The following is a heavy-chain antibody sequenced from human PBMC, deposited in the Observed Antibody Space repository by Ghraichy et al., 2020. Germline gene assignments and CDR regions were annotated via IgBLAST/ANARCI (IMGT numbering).Heavy chain of an antibody. J-gene: IGHJ6*02. D-gene: IGHD3-3*01. V-gene: IGHV3-7*03. CDR2: IKQDGSEK. CDR1: GFTFSSYW. CDR3: ARAPYYDFWSGYYPSGYYYYGMDV. Sequence: GGSLRLSCAASGFTFSSYWMSWVRQAPGKGLEWVANIKQDGSEKYYVDSVKGRFTISRDNAKNSLYLQMNSLRAEDTAVYYCARAPYYDFWSGYYPSGYYYYGMDVWGQGTTVTVSS.